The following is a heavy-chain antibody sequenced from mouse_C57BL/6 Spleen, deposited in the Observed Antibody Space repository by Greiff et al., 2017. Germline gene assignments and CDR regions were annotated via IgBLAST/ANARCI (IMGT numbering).Heavy chain of an antibody. J-gene: IGHJ2*01. CDR1: GFTFTDYY. V-gene: IGHV7-3*01. D-gene: IGHD2-10*01. Sequence: EVQGVESGGGLVQPGGSLSLSCAASGFTFTDYYMSWVRQPPGKALEWLGFIRNKANGYTTEYSASVKGRFTISRDNSQSILYLQMNALRAEDSATYSCARSYCGNLFDCWGQGTTLTVSS. CDR2: IRNKANGYTT. CDR3: ARSYCGNLFDC.